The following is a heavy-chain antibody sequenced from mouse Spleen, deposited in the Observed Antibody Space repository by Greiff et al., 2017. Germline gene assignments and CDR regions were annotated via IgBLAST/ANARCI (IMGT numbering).Heavy chain of an antibody. D-gene: IGHD2-2*01. CDR3: ARGGYGYENWYFDV. Sequence: QVQLQQPGAELVRPGTSVKLSCKASGYTFTSYWMHWVKQRPGQGLEWIGVIDPSDSYTNYNQKFKGKATLTVDTSSSTAYMQLSSLTSEDSAVYYCARGGYGYENWYFDVWGTGTTVTVSS. CDR1: GYTFTSYW. V-gene: IGHV1-59*01. CDR2: IDPSDSYT. J-gene: IGHJ1*03.